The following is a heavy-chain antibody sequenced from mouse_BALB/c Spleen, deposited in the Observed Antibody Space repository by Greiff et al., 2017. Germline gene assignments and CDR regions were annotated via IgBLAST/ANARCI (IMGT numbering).Heavy chain of an antibody. J-gene: IGHJ3*01. D-gene: IGHD2-1*01. Sequence: VQLQQSGPGLVKPSQSLSLTCTVTGYSITSDYAWNWIRQFPGNKLEWMGYISYSGSTSYNPSLKSRISITRDTSKNQFFLQLNSVTTEDTATYYCAYYGNSWFAYWGQGTLVTVSA. CDR2: ISYSGST. CDR1: GYSITSDYA. V-gene: IGHV3-2*02. CDR3: AYYGNSWFAY.